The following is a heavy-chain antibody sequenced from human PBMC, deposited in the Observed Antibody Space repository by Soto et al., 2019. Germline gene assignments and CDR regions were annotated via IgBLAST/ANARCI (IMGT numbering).Heavy chain of an antibody. D-gene: IGHD5-18*01. CDR2: IYESGYT. Sequence: SLSLTCTVSVASFSTGAYDWGWFLQRPGKGLEWVGYIYESGYTYYNTSLKTRLTISLERSKNQFTPGLTSATAAETAGDFSVRALLHIAMVYPCFEPWGQGTLVTVSS. V-gene: IGHV4-31*03. J-gene: IGHJ5*02. CDR3: VRALLHIAMVYPCFEP. CDR1: VASFSTGAYD.